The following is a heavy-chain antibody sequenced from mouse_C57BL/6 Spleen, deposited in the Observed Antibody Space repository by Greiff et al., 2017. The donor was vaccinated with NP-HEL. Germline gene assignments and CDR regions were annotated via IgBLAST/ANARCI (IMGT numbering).Heavy chain of an antibody. CDR3: ARGYYGSSPLDY. J-gene: IGHJ2*01. Sequence: QVQLQQSGAELVKPGASVKMSCKASGYTFTSYWITWVKQRPGQGLEWIGDIYPGSGSTNYNEKFKSKATLTVDTSSSTAYMQLSSLTSEDSAVYYCARGYYGSSPLDYWGQGTTLTVSS. D-gene: IGHD1-1*01. V-gene: IGHV1-55*01. CDR1: GYTFTSYW. CDR2: IYPGSGST.